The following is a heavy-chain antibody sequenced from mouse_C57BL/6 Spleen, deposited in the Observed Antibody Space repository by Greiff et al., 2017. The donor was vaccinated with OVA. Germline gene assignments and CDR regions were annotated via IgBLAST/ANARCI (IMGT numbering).Heavy chain of an antibody. CDR3: AKGYDRYYYAMDY. Sequence: VQLQQPGAELVKPGASVKLSCKASGYTFTSYWMHWVKQRPGRGLEWIGRIDPNSGGTKYNEKFQGKATLTVDKPSSTAYMQLSSLTSEDSAVYYCAKGYDRYYYAMDYWGQGTSVTVSS. CDR1: GYTFTSYW. D-gene: IGHD2-2*01. CDR2: IDPNSGGT. J-gene: IGHJ4*01. V-gene: IGHV1-72*01.